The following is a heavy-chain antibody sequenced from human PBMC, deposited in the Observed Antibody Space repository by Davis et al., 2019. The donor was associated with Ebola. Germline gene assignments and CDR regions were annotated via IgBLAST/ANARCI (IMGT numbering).Heavy chain of an antibody. CDR1: GYTFTSYY. CDR2: INPNSGGT. D-gene: IGHD3-9*01. CDR3: ARDMTYDILKYYYYYGMDV. J-gene: IGHJ6*02. V-gene: IGHV1-2*02. Sequence: ASVKVSCKASGYTFTSYYMHWVRQAPGQGLEWMGWINPNSGGTNYAQKFQGRVTMTRDTSISTAYMELSRLRSDDTAVYYCARDMTYDILKYYYYYGMDVWGQGTTVTVSS.